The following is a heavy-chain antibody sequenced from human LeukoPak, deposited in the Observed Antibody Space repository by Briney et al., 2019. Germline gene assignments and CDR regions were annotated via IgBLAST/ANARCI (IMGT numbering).Heavy chain of an antibody. CDR1: GGSISNYY. V-gene: IGHV4-59*12. CDR3: ARVVLGLRFDP. J-gene: IGHJ5*02. D-gene: IGHD3-10*01. Sequence: SETLSLTCTVSGGSISNYYWSWIRQPPGKGLEWIGYIYYSGSTNNNPSLKSRVTISVDTSKNQFSLKLSSVTAADTAVYYCARVVLGLRFDPWGQGTLVTVSS. CDR2: IYYSGST.